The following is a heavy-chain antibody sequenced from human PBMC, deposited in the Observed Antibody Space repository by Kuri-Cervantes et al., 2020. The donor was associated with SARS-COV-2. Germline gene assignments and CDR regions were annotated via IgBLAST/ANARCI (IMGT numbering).Heavy chain of an antibody. Sequence: GGSLRLSCAASGFTFSSYSMNWVRQAPGKGLEWVSSISSSSSYIYYADSVKGRFTISRDNAKNSLYLQMNSLRAEDTAVYYCARDFGRYCSSTSCYVLDVWGKGTTVTVSS. CDR2: ISSSSSYI. D-gene: IGHD2-2*01. CDR3: ARDFGRYCSSTSCYVLDV. J-gene: IGHJ6*04. V-gene: IGHV3-21*01. CDR1: GFTFSSYS.